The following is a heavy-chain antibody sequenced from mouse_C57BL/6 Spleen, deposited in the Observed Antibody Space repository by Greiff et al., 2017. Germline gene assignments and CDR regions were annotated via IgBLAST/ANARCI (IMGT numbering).Heavy chain of an antibody. J-gene: IGHJ4*01. CDR3: ARSDFSHYYAMDY. V-gene: IGHV1-53*01. Sequence: VQLQQPGTELVKPGASVKLSCKASGYTFTSYWMHWVKQRPGQGLEWIGNINPSNGGTNYNEKFKSKATLTVDKSSSTAYMQLSSLTSEDSAVYYCARSDFSHYYAMDYWGQGTSVTVSS. CDR2: INPSNGGT. CDR1: GYTFTSYW.